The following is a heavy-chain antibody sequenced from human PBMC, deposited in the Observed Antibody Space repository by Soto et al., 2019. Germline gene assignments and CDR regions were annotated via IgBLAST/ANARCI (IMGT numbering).Heavy chain of an antibody. D-gene: IGHD6-19*01. CDR1: GFTFSSYR. J-gene: IGHJ3*02. CDR2: ITTSINSI. V-gene: IGHV3-21*01. Sequence: EVQLVESGGGLVKPGGSLRLSCAASGFTFSSYRMNWVRQAPGKGLEWVSTITTSINSIYYADSVKGRFTISRANAKNSLYLQMNSLRVEDSAAYYCASGEWLASQIWGQGTMVTVSS. CDR3: ASGEWLASQI.